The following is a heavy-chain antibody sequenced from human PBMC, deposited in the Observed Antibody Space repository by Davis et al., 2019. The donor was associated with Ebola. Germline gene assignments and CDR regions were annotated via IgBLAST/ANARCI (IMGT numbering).Heavy chain of an antibody. D-gene: IGHD5-12*01. V-gene: IGHV3-11*01. CDR1: GFTFSDYY. Sequence: GESLKISCAASGFTFSDYYMSWIRQAPGKGLEWVSYISSSGSNIYYADSVKGRFTISRDNAKNSLYLQMNSLRAEDTAVYYCARVVWDSGYDRRIDYWGQGTLVTVSS. CDR2: ISSSGSNI. J-gene: IGHJ4*02. CDR3: ARVVWDSGYDRRIDY.